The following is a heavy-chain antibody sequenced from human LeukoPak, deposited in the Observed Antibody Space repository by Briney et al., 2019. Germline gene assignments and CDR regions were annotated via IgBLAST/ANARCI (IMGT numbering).Heavy chain of an antibody. J-gene: IGHJ4*02. V-gene: IGHV3-53*01. Sequence: GGSLRLSCTVSGFSVSSNSMSWVRQAPGKGLEWVSFIYSDNTHYSDSVKGRFTISRDNSKNTLYLQMNSLRAEDTAVYYCARRAGAYSHPYDYWGQGTLVTVSS. D-gene: IGHD4/OR15-4a*01. CDR2: IYSDNT. CDR3: ARRAGAYSHPYDY. CDR1: GFSVSSNS.